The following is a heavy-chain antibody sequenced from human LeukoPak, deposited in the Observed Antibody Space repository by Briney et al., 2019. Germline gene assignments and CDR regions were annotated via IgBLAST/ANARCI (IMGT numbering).Heavy chain of an antibody. J-gene: IGHJ4*02. V-gene: IGHV3-30-3*01. CDR1: GFTFSSYA. CDR3: ARAREGWVTIFGVALGY. Sequence: QTGRSLRLSCAASGFTFSSYAMHWVRQAPGKGLEWVAVISYDGSNKYYADSVKGRFTISRDNSKNTLYLQMNSLRAEDTAVYYCARAREGWVTIFGVALGYWGQGTLVTVSS. CDR2: ISYDGSNK. D-gene: IGHD3-3*01.